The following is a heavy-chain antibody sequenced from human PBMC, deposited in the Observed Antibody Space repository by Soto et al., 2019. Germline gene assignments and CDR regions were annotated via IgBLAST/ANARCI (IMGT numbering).Heavy chain of an antibody. CDR1: GFTFSSYN. D-gene: IGHD6-19*01. CDR2: ITGSSNYI. CDR3: ARPAVTGTLVTDWYFDL. Sequence: EVQLVESGGGLVKPGGSLRLSCAASGFTFSSYNMIWVRQAPGKGLEWVSSITGSSNYIYYADSVKGRFSISRDNAKNSLYLQMNSLRAEDTAVYYCARPAVTGTLVTDWYFDLWGRGTLVTVSS. V-gene: IGHV3-21*02. J-gene: IGHJ2*01.